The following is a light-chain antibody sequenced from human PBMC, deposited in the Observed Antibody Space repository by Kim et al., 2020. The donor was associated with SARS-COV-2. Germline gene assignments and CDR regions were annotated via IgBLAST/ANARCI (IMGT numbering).Light chain of an antibody. Sequence: QRATSSCSGSSSNIGSNTVNWYQQRPGTAPKLLIYINDQRPSGVPDRFSGSKSGTSASLAISGLQSEDEADYYCAAWDDSLNGHYVFGTGTKVTVL. CDR1: SSNIGSNT. CDR2: IND. CDR3: AAWDDSLNGHYV. J-gene: IGLJ1*01. V-gene: IGLV1-44*01.